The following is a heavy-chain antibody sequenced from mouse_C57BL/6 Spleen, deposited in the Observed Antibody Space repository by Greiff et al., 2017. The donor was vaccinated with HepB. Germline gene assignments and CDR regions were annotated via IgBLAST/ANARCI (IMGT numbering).Heavy chain of an antibody. CDR1: GYTFTSYW. CDR2: IYPSDSET. J-gene: IGHJ1*03. D-gene: IGHD2-4*01. CDR3: ARGPIYYEDGWYFDV. Sequence: VQLQQPGAELVRPGSSVKLSCKASGYTFTSYWMDWVKQRPGQGLEWIGNIYPSDSETHYNQKFKDKATLTVDKSSSTAYMQLSSLTSEDSAVYYCARGPIYYEDGWYFDVWGTGTTGTVSS. V-gene: IGHV1-61*01.